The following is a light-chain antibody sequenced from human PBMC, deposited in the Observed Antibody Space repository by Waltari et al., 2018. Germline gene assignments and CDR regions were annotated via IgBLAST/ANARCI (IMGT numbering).Light chain of an antibody. CDR1: SGHSSNA. J-gene: IGLJ3*02. Sequence: QLVLTQSPSASASLGASVKLTCTLSSGHSSNAIAWHQRHPEKGPRLLMKLNSDGTHSRGEGIPARLSGSSLGAQRYLTFSSRQSDDEAEYSCQTWVTGKQVFGGGTKLTVL. V-gene: IGLV4-69*01. CDR2: LNSDGTH. CDR3: QTWVTGKQV.